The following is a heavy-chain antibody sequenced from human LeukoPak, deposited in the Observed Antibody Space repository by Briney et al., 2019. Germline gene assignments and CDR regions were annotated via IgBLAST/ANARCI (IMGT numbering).Heavy chain of an antibody. J-gene: IGHJ4*02. CDR3: AKDRVRATLDY. CDR2: ISGSGGST. V-gene: IGHV3-23*01. Sequence: GGSLGLSXAASGFTFSSYAMSWVRQAPGKGLEWVSAISGSGGSTYYADSVKGRFTISRDNSKNTLYLQMNSLRAEDTAVYYCAKDRVRATLDYWGQGTLVTVSS. CDR1: GFTFSSYA. D-gene: IGHD3-10*01.